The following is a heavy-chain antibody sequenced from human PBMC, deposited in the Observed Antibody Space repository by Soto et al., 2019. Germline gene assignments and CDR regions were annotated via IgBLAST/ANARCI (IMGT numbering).Heavy chain of an antibody. V-gene: IGHV3-11*01. J-gene: IGHJ6*02. CDR2: ISSSGSTI. Sequence: QVQLVESGGGLVKPGGSLRLSCAASGFTFSDYYMSWIRQAPGKGLEWVAYISSSGSTIYYADSVKGRFTISSDNAKNSLYVQMNSLRAEDTGVYYCASDQSLDSSSWNYGMEVWGQGTTVTVSS. CDR1: GFTFSDYY. D-gene: IGHD6-13*01. CDR3: ASDQSLDSSSWNYGMEV.